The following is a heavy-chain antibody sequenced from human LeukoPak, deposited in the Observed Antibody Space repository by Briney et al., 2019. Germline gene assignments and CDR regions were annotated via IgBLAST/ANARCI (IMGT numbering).Heavy chain of an antibody. D-gene: IGHD3-22*01. Sequence: ASVKVSCKASRYTFTCFYIHWVRQAPGHGLEGMGWINPYSGGTHYAQRFHDGVTTTRDTHTSTAAVSLSRLRDDDTHRCYCAKEGNYLFSNDAIDVWGQGTMVTVSS. CDR1: RYTFTCFY. V-gene: IGHV1-2*02. J-gene: IGHJ3*01. CDR2: INPYSGGT. CDR3: AKEGNYLFSNDAIDV.